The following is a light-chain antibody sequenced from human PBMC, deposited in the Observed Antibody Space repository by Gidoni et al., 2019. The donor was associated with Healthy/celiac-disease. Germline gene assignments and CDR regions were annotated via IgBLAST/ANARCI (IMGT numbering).Light chain of an antibody. CDR1: QSVSSSY. Sequence: EIVLTQSPGTLSLSPGERATLSCRASQSVSSSYLAWYQQKPGQAPRLLIYGASSRATGIPDRFSGSGSGTDFTLTISILEPEDFAFYYCQQYGSSPRLTFGGGTKVEIK. V-gene: IGKV3-20*01. CDR3: QQYGSSPRLT. CDR2: GAS. J-gene: IGKJ4*01.